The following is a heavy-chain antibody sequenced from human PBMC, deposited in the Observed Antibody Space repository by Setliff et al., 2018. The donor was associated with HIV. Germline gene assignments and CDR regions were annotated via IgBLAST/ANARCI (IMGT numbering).Heavy chain of an antibody. Sequence: SETLSLTCTVSGGSISTSNYYWGWIRQLPGKGLEWIGEINHSGSTNYNPSLKSRVTISVDTSKSQFSLNLTSVTAADTAVYYCARGLSITVFGVVRTGYYMGVWGKGTTVTVSS. CDR1: GGSISTSNYY. CDR3: ARGLSITVFGVVRTGYYMGV. J-gene: IGHJ6*03. CDR2: INHSGST. D-gene: IGHD3-3*01. V-gene: IGHV4-39*07.